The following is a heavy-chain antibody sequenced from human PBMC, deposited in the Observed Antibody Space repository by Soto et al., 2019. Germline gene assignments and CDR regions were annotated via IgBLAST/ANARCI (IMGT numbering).Heavy chain of an antibody. J-gene: IGHJ4*02. CDR2: IYWDDDK. CDR1: GFSFTTTGGG. V-gene: IGHV2-5*02. CDR3: AHRQAQGLVVAGTFGS. Sequence: QITLKESGPTLVKPTQTLTLTCTFSGFSFTTTGGGVGWIRQPPGKALEWLALIYWDDDKRYSPSLKSRLTLPRYTSKHQVVLTMTTMDPVDAATYYCAHRQAQGLVVAGTFGSWGQGILVTVSS. D-gene: IGHD6-19*01.